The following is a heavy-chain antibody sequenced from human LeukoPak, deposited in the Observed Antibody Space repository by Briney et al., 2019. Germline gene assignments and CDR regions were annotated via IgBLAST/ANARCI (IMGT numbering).Heavy chain of an antibody. Sequence: SETLSLTCAVYGGSFSGYYWSWIRQPPGKGLEWIGEINHSGSTNYNPSLKSRVTISVDTSKNQFSLKLSSVTAADTAVYYCAGGVPRRYSSSSGHYYYYYMDVWGKGTTVTVSS. CDR3: AGGVPRRYSSSSGHYYYYYMDV. V-gene: IGHV4-34*01. D-gene: IGHD6-6*01. CDR2: INHSGST. CDR1: GGSFSGYY. J-gene: IGHJ6*03.